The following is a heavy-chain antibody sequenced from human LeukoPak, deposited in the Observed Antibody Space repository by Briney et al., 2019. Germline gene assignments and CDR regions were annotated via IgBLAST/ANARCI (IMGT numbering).Heavy chain of an antibody. V-gene: IGHV4-39*07. Sequence: PSETLTLTCTVSGDSISNNNYYWGWIRQPPGKGLEWIGSIYYSGSAYYNPSLKSRVTISVDTSKNQFSLKLSSVTAADTAVYYCARKQAAGQWVYFDYWGQGTLVTVSS. CDR3: ARKQAAGQWVYFDY. J-gene: IGHJ4*02. D-gene: IGHD6-13*01. CDR1: GDSISNNNYY. CDR2: IYYSGSA.